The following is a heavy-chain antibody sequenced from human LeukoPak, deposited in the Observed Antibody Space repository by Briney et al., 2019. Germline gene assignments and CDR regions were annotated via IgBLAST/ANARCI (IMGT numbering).Heavy chain of an antibody. CDR1: GFSFNSYC. J-gene: IGHJ5*02. CDR3: ARDTTTYCSSTSCYRKVSWFDP. V-gene: IGHV3-7*01. Sequence: GGSLRLSCAASGFSFNSYCMTWVRQAPGKGLEWVANIKQDGSEKYYVDSVKGRFTISRDNAKNSLYLQMNSLRAEDPAGYYCARDTTTYCSSTSCYRKVSWFDPWGQGTLVTVSS. D-gene: IGHD2-2*01. CDR2: IKQDGSEK.